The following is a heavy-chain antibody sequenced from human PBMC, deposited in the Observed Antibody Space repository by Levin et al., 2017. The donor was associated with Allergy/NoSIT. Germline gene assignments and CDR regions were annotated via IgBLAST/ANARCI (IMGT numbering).Heavy chain of an antibody. V-gene: IGHV3-30*18. CDR2: ISYDGSNK. J-gene: IGHJ4*02. CDR3: AKDTQTH. CDR1: GFTFSSYG. Sequence: GGSLRLSCAASGFTFSSYGMHWVRQAPGKGLEWVAVISYDGSNKYYADSVKGRFTISRDNSKNTLYLQMNSLRAEDTAVYYCAKDTQTHWGQGTLVTVSS.